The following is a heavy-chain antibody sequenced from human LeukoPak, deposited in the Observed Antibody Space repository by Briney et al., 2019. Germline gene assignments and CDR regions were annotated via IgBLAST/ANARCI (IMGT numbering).Heavy chain of an antibody. CDR3: TRHVGHGEQQRGNY. J-gene: IGHJ4*02. CDR1: GFTFSSYE. Sequence: GGSLRLSCAASGFTFSSYEMNWVRQAPGKGLEWVSYISSSGSTIYYADSVKGRFTISRDNAKNSLYLQMNSLRAEDTAVYYCTRHVGHGEQQRGNYWGQGTLVTVSS. V-gene: IGHV3-48*03. CDR2: ISSSGSTI. D-gene: IGHD6-13*01.